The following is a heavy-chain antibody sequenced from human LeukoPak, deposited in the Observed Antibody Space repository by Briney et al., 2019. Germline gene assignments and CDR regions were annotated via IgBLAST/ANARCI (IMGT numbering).Heavy chain of an antibody. D-gene: IGHD2/OR15-2a*01. V-gene: IGHV4-34*01. CDR2: INHSGST. CDR3: AKSMATRPYNWFDP. J-gene: IGHJ5*02. CDR1: GVSFSGYY. Sequence: SETLSLTCAVYGVSFSGYYWSWIRQPPGKGLEWIGEINHSGSTNYNPSLKSRVTISVDTSKNQFSLKLSSVTAADTAVYYCAKSMATRPYNWFDPWGQGTLVTVSS.